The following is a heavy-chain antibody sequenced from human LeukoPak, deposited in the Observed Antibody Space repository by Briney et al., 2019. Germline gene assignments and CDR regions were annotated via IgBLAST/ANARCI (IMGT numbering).Heavy chain of an antibody. CDR1: GYTFINYG. CDR3: ARAEKPNWGNYYYYCMDV. D-gene: IGHD7-27*01. V-gene: IGHV1-18*04. J-gene: IGHJ6*03. Sequence: ASVKVSCKASGYTFINYGMHWVRQGPGQRLEWMGWISAYNGNTNFAQKLQDRVTMTTDTSTSTAYMELRSLRSDDTAVHYCARAEKPNWGNYYYYCMDVWGKGTTVTVSS. CDR2: ISAYNGNT.